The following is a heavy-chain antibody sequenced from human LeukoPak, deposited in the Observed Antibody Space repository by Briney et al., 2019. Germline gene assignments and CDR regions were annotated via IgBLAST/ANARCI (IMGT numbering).Heavy chain of an antibody. CDR3: AKAAVDNWNPNWFDP. V-gene: IGHV3-30*02. CDR2: IRYDGSNK. J-gene: IGHJ5*02. D-gene: IGHD1-20*01. Sequence: GGSLRLSCAASGFTFSSYSMNWVRQAPGKGLEWVAFIRYDGSNKYYADSVKGRFTISRDNSKNTLYLQMNSLRAEDTAVYYCAKAAVDNWNPNWFDPWGQGTLVTVSS. CDR1: GFTFSSYS.